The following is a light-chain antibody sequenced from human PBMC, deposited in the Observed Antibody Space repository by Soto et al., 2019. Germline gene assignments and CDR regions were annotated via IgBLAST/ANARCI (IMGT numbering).Light chain of an antibody. Sequence: EIVMTQSPATLSVSPGERATLSCRASQSVTSNLAWYQQKPGQAPRLLIYGASTRATGFPARFSGSGSGTEFTLPIISLQSEDVAVYYCQQFNNWPPTFGQGTKVEIK. CDR3: QQFNNWPPT. CDR2: GAS. J-gene: IGKJ1*01. CDR1: QSVTSN. V-gene: IGKV3-15*01.